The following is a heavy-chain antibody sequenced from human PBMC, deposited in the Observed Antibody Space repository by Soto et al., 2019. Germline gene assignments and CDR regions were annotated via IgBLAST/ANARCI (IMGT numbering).Heavy chain of an antibody. CDR3: ASLDDIAVAGTIITFY. Sequence: EVQLVESGGGLVQPGGSLRLSCAASGFTFSSYSMNWVRQAPGKGLEWVSYISSSSSTIYYADSVKGRFTISRDNAKNSLYLQMNSVRAEDTAVYYCASLDDIAVAGTIITFYWGQGTLVTVSS. CDR1: GFTFSSYS. V-gene: IGHV3-48*01. D-gene: IGHD6-19*01. CDR2: ISSSSSTI. J-gene: IGHJ4*02.